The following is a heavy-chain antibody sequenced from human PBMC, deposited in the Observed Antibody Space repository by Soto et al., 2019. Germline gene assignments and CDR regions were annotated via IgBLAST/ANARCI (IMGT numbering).Heavy chain of an antibody. CDR2: IYYAGST. Sequence: QVQLQESGPGLVKPSETLSLTCTVSGDSISSYYWSWIRQPPGTGLEWIGSIYYAGSTNYNPSLKSRVTISVDTSKNQISLSLSSVTAADTAVYYCARHEKNFDPLAYWGPGTLVTASS. D-gene: IGHD3-9*01. CDR3: ARHEKNFDPLAY. V-gene: IGHV4-59*08. J-gene: IGHJ4*02. CDR1: GDSISSYY.